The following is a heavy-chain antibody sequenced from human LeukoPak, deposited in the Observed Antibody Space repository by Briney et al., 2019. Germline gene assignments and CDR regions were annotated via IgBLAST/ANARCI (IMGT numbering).Heavy chain of an antibody. CDR3: AREGNSYDYGDYVLSDDAFDI. D-gene: IGHD4-17*01. J-gene: IGHJ3*02. CDR1: GFTFSSYA. CDR2: ISYDGSNK. Sequence: GGSLRLSCAASGFTFSSYARHWVRQAPGKGLEWVAVISYDGSNKYYADSVKGRFTISRDNSKNTLYLQMNSLRAEDTAVYYCAREGNSYDYGDYVLSDDAFDIWGQGTMVTVSS. V-gene: IGHV3-30-3*01.